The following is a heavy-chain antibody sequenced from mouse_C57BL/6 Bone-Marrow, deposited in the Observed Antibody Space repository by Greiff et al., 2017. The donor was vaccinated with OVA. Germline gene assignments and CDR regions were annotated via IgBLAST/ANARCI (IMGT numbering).Heavy chain of an antibody. J-gene: IGHJ2*01. CDR1: GYTFTSYW. CDR2: IDPSDSYT. CDR3: ARRKLGDYFDY. D-gene: IGHD4-1*01. V-gene: IGHV1-50*01. Sequence: VKLQQPGAELVKPGASVKLSCKASGYTFTSYWMQWVKQRPGQGLEWIGEIDPSDSYTNYNQKFKGKATLTVDTSSSTAYMQLSSLTSEDSAVYYCARRKLGDYFDYWGQGTTLTVSS.